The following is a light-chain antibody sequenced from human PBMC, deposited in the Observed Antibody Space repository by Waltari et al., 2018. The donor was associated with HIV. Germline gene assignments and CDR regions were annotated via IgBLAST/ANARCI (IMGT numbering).Light chain of an antibody. CDR3: CSYARSRFLV. J-gene: IGLJ3*02. CDR1: ALPKQY. Sequence: SYELTQPPSVSVSPGQTARITCSGDALPKQYAYWYQQKPGQAPVLVIYKDSERPSGIPERFSGSSSGTTVTLTISGVQAEDEADYYCCSYARSRFLVFGGGTKLTVL. V-gene: IGLV3-25*03. CDR2: KDS.